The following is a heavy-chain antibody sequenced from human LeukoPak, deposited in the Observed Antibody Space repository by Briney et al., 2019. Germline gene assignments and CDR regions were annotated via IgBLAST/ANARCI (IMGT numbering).Heavy chain of an antibody. Sequence: SETLSLTCTVSGGSISSYYWSWIRQPPGKGLEWIGYIYYSGSTNYNPSLKSRVTISVDTSKNQFSLKLSSVTAADTAMYYCTRANGYGLIDYWGQGTLVTVSS. J-gene: IGHJ4*02. V-gene: IGHV4-59*12. CDR3: TRANGYGLIDY. CDR2: IYYSGST. D-gene: IGHD3-10*01. CDR1: GGSISSYY.